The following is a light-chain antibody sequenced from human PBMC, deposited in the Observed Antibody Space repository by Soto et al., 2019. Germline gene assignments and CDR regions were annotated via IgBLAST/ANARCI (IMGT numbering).Light chain of an antibody. J-gene: IGLJ2*01. V-gene: IGLV2-14*01. CDR1: SSDVGDYNY. Sequence: QSALTQPASVSGSPGQSITISFTGTSSDVGDYNYVSWYQQHPDKAPKLMIFEVTNRPSGVSNRFSGSKSGNTASLTISGLQAEDEADYYCSSYTTSSTQVFGGGTKLTVL. CDR3: SSYTTSSTQV. CDR2: EVT.